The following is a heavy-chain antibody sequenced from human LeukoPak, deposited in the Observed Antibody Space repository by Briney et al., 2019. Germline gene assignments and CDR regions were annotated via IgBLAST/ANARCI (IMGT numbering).Heavy chain of an antibody. D-gene: IGHD3-9*01. V-gene: IGHV4-39*01. CDR3: ARQSLYYDILTGFDLAYFDY. J-gene: IGHJ4*02. Sequence: SETLSLTCTVSGGSISSYYWGWIRQPPGKGLEWIGSIYYSGSTYYNPSLKSRVTISVDTSKNQFSLKLSSVTAADTAVYYCARQSLYYDILTGFDLAYFDYWGQGTLVTVSS. CDR2: IYYSGST. CDR1: GGSISSYY.